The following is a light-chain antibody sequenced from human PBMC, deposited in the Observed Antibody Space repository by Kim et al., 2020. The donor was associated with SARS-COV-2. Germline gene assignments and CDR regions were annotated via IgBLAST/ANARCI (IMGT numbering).Light chain of an antibody. CDR2: GKN. Sequence: ALGQTVRITCQGDSLRTYYASWYQQKPGQAPLLVIYGKNNRPSGIPDRFSGSSSENTASLTVTGAQAVDEADYYCNSRDNSGDHVVFGGGTQLTVL. V-gene: IGLV3-19*01. CDR1: SLRTYY. J-gene: IGLJ2*01. CDR3: NSRDNSGDHVV.